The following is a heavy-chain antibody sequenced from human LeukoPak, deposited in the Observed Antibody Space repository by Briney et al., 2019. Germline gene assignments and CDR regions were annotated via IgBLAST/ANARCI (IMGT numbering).Heavy chain of an antibody. V-gene: IGHV3-7*03. J-gene: IGHJ4*02. CDR3: ARDSGYDLTLWDY. CDR1: GFTFSSYW. Sequence: GGSLRLSCAASGFTFSSYWMSWVRQAPGKGLEWVANIKQDGSEKYYVDSVKGRFTISRDNAKNSLYLQMNSLRAEDTALNYCARDSGYDLTLWDYWGQGTLVTVSS. CDR2: IKQDGSEK. D-gene: IGHD5-12*01.